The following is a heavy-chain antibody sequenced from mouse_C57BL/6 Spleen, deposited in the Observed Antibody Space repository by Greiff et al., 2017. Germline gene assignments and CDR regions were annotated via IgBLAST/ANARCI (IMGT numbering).Heavy chain of an antibody. Sequence: QVQLQQSGAELVKPGASVKISCKASGYAFSSYWMNWVKQRPGKGLEWIGQIYPGDGDTNSNGKFKGKATLSADKSSSTAYMQLSSLTSADSAVYVCARWGTTVVDYWGQGTTLTVSS. CDR3: ARWGTTVVDY. D-gene: IGHD1-1*01. V-gene: IGHV1-80*01. CDR2: IYPGDGDT. CDR1: GYAFSSYW. J-gene: IGHJ2*01.